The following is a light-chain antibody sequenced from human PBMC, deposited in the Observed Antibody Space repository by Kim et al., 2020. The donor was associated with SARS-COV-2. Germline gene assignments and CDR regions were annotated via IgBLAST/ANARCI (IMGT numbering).Light chain of an antibody. Sequence: GQSISSSCSGTTADIGGYNSVAWYQHHPGKAPHLIIFDVTYRPSGVSTRFSGAKSGNTASLTISELHPEDEADYYCSSYTRSTTWVFGGGTKLTVL. V-gene: IGLV2-14*03. CDR3: SSYTRSTTWV. CDR2: DVT. J-gene: IGLJ3*02. CDR1: TADIGGYNS.